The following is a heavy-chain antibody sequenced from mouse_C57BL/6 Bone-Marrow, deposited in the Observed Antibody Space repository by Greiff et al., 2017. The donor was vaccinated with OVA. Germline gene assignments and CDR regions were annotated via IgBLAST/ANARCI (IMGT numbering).Heavy chain of an antibody. CDR1: GFTFSSYG. Sequence: EVKLMESGGDLVKPGGSLKLSCAASGFTFSSYGMSWVRQTPDKRLEWIATISSGGSYTYYPDSVKGRFTISRDNAKNTLYLQMSSLKSEDTAMYYCARDSSGYVDAMDYWGQGTSVTVSS. CDR2: ISSGGSYT. D-gene: IGHD3-2*02. V-gene: IGHV5-6*01. J-gene: IGHJ4*01. CDR3: ARDSSGYVDAMDY.